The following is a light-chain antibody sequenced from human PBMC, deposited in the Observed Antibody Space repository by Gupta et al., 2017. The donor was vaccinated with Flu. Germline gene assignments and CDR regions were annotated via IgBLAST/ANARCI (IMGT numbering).Light chain of an antibody. V-gene: IGLV2-14*01. CDR2: EVT. CDR3: SSLTTSITWV. CDR1: SSDVGGYDY. J-gene: IGLJ3*02. Sequence: QSALTQPASVSGSPGQSITISCTGTSSDVGGYDYVSWFQQHPGKAPKLIIYEVTYRPSGISNRFSGSKSGNTASLTISGLQAEDEADYYCSSLTTSITWVFGGGTKLTVL.